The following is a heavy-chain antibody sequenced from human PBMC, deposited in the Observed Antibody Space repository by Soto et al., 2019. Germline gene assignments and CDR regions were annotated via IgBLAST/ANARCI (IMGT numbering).Heavy chain of an antibody. CDR1: DGSISSGGCN. CDR3: ARHSPPFFYGSGPWDV. V-gene: IGHV4-31*03. Sequence: SETLSLTITVSDGSISSGGCNWSLIRQHPGKGLEWSGYIYSSGSTYYNPSLKSRVTISVDTSKNQFSLKLSSLIAADTAVYYCARHSPPFFYGSGPWDVWGQGTTVTVSS. D-gene: IGHD3-10*01. CDR2: IYSSGST. J-gene: IGHJ6*02.